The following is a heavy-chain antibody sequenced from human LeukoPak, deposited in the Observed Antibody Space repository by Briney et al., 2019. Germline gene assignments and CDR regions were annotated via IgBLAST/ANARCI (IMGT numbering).Heavy chain of an antibody. CDR3: AKGLYSGSYSAWFDP. CDR2: ISWNSGSI. V-gene: IGHV3-9*01. D-gene: IGHD1-26*01. CDR1: GFTFDDYA. J-gene: IGHJ5*02. Sequence: GGSLRISCAASGFTFDDYAMHWVRQAPGKGLEWVSGISWNSGSIGYADSVKGRFTISRDNAKNSLYLQMNSLRAEDTALYYCAKGLYSGSYSAWFDPWGQGTLVTVSS.